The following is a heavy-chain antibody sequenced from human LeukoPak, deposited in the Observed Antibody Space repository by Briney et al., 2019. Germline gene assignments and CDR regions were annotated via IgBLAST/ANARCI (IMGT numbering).Heavy chain of an antibody. J-gene: IGHJ4*02. V-gene: IGHV3-48*01. CDR3: ARGYYYDSSGYWPLDY. CDR2: ISSSSSTI. D-gene: IGHD3-22*01. Sequence: GGSLRLSCAASGFTFSSYSMNWVRQAPGKGLEWVSYISSSSSTIYYADSVKGRFTISRDNAKNSLYLQMNSLRAEDTAVYYCARGYYYDSSGYWPLDYWGQGTLVTVSS. CDR1: GFTFSSYS.